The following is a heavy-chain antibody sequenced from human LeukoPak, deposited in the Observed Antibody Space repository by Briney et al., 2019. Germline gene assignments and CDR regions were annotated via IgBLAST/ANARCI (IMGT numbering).Heavy chain of an antibody. CDR3: ARQFVVVPAAIDQNWFDP. Sequence: GESLKISCKGSGYSFTSYWISWVRQMPGKGLEWMGIIYPGDSDTRYSPSFQGQVTISADKSISTAYLQWSSLKASDTAMYYCARQFVVVPAAIDQNWFDPWGQGTLVTVSS. CDR1: GYSFTSYW. D-gene: IGHD2-2*02. J-gene: IGHJ5*02. V-gene: IGHV5-51*01. CDR2: IYPGDSDT.